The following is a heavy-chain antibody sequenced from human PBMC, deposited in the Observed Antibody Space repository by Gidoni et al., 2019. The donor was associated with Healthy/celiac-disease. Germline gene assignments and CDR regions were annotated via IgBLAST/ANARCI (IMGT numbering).Heavy chain of an antibody. CDR3: GSESYYYYYGMDV. CDR1: GGSFSGYY. Sequence: QVQLQQWGAGLLKPSETLSLTCAVYGGSFSGYYWSWIRQPPGKGLEWIGEINHSGSTNYNPSLKSRVTISVDTSKNQFSLKLSSVTAADTAVYYCGSESYYYYYGMDVWGQGTTVTVSS. CDR2: INHSGST. V-gene: IGHV4-34*01. J-gene: IGHJ6*02. D-gene: IGHD3-10*01.